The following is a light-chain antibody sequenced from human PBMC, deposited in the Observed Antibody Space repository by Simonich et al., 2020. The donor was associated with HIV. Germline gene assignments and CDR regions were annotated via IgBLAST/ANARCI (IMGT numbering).Light chain of an antibody. CDR2: DVS. CDR1: SSDVGGYNY. Sequence: QSALTQPASVSGSPGQSITISCTGTSSDVGGYNYVSWYQQHPGKAPKLMIYDVSKRPSGVSNRFSGSKSGNTASLTISALQAEDEADYYCCSYAGSTTLVFGGGTKLTVL. CDR3: CSYAGSTTLV. V-gene: IGLV2-23*02. J-gene: IGLJ3*02.